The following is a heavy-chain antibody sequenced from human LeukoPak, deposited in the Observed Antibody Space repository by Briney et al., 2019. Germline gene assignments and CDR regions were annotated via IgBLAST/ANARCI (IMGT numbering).Heavy chain of an antibody. V-gene: IGHV4-39*07. J-gene: IGHJ3*02. CDR2: IYYSGST. CDR3: AREQRIVGEQLVHGADI. CDR1: GGSISSSSYY. D-gene: IGHD6-6*01. Sequence: SETLSLTCTVSGGSISSSSYYWGWIRQPPGKGLEWIGSIYYSGSTYYNPSLKSRVTISVDTSKNQFSLKLSSVTAADTAVYYCAREQRIVGEQLVHGADIWGQGTMVTVSS.